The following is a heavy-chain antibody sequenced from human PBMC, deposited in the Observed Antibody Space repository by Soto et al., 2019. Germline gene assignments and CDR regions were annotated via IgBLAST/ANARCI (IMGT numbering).Heavy chain of an antibody. V-gene: IGHV3-48*03. Sequence: EVQLVESGGGLVQPGGSLILSCAASGFTFNTYHMNWVRQAPGKGLEWVSYIHSGGSRIYYADSVKGRFTISRDNSKNSLFLQMNSLRAEDTAVYYCARDGTTETTNSHYAMDVWGQGTTVTVTS. D-gene: IGHD4-17*01. CDR3: ARDGTTETTNSHYAMDV. J-gene: IGHJ6*02. CDR1: GFTFNTYH. CDR2: IHSGGSRI.